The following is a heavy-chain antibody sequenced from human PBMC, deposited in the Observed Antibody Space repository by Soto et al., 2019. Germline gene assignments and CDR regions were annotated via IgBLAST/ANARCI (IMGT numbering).Heavy chain of an antibody. J-gene: IGHJ2*01. V-gene: IGHV1-69*12. Sequence: QVQLVQSGDEVKKPGSSVKVSCKASGGTFSSYAISWVRQAPGQGLEWMGGIIPSFGTTNYAQKFQGRITITADESTRTAYMEMSSLRTEDTAMYYCARVVTVVKSFHYWYFDLWARGTLVTVS. CDR3: ARVVTVVKSFHYWYFDL. D-gene: IGHD2-15*01. CDR2: IIPSFGTT. CDR1: GGTFSSYA.